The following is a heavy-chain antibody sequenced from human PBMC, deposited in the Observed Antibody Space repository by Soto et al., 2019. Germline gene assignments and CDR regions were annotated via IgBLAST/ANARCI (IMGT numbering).Heavy chain of an antibody. Sequence: VGSLRLSCAASGFTFSSYAMSWVRQAPGKGLEWVSAISGSGGSTYYADSVKGRFTISRDNSKNTLYLQMNSLRAEDTAVYYCAKGLRGVFVVVPADYFDYWGQGTLVTVSS. CDR1: GFTFSSYA. V-gene: IGHV3-23*01. J-gene: IGHJ4*02. D-gene: IGHD2-2*01. CDR2: ISGSGGST. CDR3: AKGLRGVFVVVPADYFDY.